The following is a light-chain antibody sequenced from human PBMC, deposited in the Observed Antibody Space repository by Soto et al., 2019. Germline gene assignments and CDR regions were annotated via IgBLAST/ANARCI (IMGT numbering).Light chain of an antibody. J-gene: IGKJ1*01. CDR2: AAS. V-gene: IGKV1-6*01. Sequence: ATKMNQSPSSLSASVGDRITITCRASRDIGSDLGWYQQKPGKAPTLLIYAASNLQSGVPSRFSGSGSGTDFTLTISSLQPEDFATYYCLQDYNYPRTFGQGAKVDIK. CDR1: RDIGSD. CDR3: LQDYNYPRT.